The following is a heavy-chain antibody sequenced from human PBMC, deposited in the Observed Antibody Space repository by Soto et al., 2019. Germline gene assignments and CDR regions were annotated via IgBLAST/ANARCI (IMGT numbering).Heavy chain of an antibody. D-gene: IGHD3-10*01. J-gene: IGHJ4*02. V-gene: IGHV4-4*02. CDR2: IYQSGST. CDR1: GGSISSDNW. Sequence: QVQLQESGPGLVKPSGTLSLTCAFSGGSISSDNWWGWVRQPPGKGLEWIGEIYQSGSTNSNPSLKSRVTMSVDKSKNNFSLKLSPVTAADTAIYYCARVSAATLLRGVIINWGQGTLVTVSA. CDR3: ARVSAATLLRGVIIN.